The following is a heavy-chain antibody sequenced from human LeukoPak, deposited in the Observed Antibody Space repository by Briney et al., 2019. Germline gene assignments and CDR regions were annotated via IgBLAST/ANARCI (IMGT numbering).Heavy chain of an antibody. CDR2: IYYSGST. J-gene: IGHJ4*02. D-gene: IGHD4-23*01. CDR3: ARDSSYGGNSVFDY. Sequence: PSQTLSLTCTFSGGSISSGGYYLSWIRQHPGKGLEWIGYIYYSGSTYYNPSLKSRVTISVDTSKNQFSLKLSSVTAADTAVYYCARDSSYGGNSVFDYWGQGTLVTVSS. V-gene: IGHV4-31*03. CDR1: GGSISSGGYY.